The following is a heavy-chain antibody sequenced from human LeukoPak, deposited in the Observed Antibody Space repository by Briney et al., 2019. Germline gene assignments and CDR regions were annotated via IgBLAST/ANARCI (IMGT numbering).Heavy chain of an antibody. V-gene: IGHV3-21*01. CDR3: ARAYTTGWSRAFDY. Sequence: GGSLRLSCAASGFTFSSYSMNWVRQAPGKGLEWVSSISSSSSYIYYADSVKGRFTVSRDNSKNTLFLEMSSLRAEDTAVYHCARAYTTGWSRAFDYWGQGTLVTVSS. CDR1: GFTFSSYS. CDR2: ISSSSSYI. D-gene: IGHD2-2*02. J-gene: IGHJ4*02.